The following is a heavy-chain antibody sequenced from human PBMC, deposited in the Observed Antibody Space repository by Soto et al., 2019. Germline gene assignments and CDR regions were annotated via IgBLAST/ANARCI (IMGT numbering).Heavy chain of an antibody. J-gene: IGHJ5*02. V-gene: IGHV3-30*18. CDR2: ISYDGSNK. CDR1: GFTFSSYG. D-gene: IGHD6-19*01. Sequence: QVQLVESGGGVVQPGRSLRLCSAASGFTFSSYGMHWVRQAPGKGLEWVAVISYDGSNKYYADSVKGRFTISRDNSKNTLYLQMNSLRAEDTAVYYCTKDGGSRWFDLWGQGTLVTVSS. CDR3: TKDGGSRWFDL.